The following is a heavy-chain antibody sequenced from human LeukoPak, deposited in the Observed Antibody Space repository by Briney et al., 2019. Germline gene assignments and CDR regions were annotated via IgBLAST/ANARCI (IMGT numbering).Heavy chain of an antibody. CDR1: GFIISDYA. V-gene: IGHV3-64D*06. D-gene: IGHD6-13*01. Sequence: GGSLRLSCSASGFIISDYAMHWVRQAPGKGLEYVSGISANGGSTYYADSVKGRFTISRDTSKNTLYLQMSSLRAGDTAMYHCVKDLYKGDSASWYFFHYWGQGILVTVSS. CDR3: VKDLYKGDSASWYFFHY. J-gene: IGHJ4*02. CDR2: ISANGGST.